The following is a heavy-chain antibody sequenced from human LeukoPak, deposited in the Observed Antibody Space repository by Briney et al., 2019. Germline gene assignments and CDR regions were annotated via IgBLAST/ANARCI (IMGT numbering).Heavy chain of an antibody. V-gene: IGHV1-18*01. CDR3: AGHCSSTSCTNWFDP. J-gene: IGHJ5*02. CDR2: ISAYNGNT. CDR1: GYTFTSYG. Sequence: ASVKVSCKASGYTFTSYGISWVRQAPGQGLEWMGWISAYNGNTNYAQKLQGRVTMTTDTSTSTAYMELRSLRSDDTAVYYCAGHCSSTSCTNWFDPWGQGTLVTVSS. D-gene: IGHD2-2*01.